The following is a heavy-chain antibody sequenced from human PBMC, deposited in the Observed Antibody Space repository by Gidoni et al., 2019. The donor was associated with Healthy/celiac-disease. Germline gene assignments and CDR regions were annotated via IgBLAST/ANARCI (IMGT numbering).Heavy chain of an antibody. D-gene: IGHD4-17*01. CDR3: ARDDYRSYYFDY. J-gene: IGHJ4*02. CDR2: ISYDGSNK. Sequence: QVQLVESGGGVVQPGRSLRLSSAASGFTFSSYAMHWVRQAPGKGLEWVAVISYDGSNKYYADSVKGRFTISRDNSKNTLYLQMNSLRAEDTAVYYCARDDYRSYYFDYWGQGTLVTVSS. V-gene: IGHV3-30-3*01. CDR1: GFTFSSYA.